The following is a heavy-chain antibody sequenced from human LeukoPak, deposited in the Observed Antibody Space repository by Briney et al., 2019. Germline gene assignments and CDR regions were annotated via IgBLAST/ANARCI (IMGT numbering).Heavy chain of an antibody. CDR2: IRYDGSNK. Sequence: PGGSLRLSCAASGFTFRSYGMHWVRQAPGKGLEWVAFIRYDGSNKYYADSVKGRFTISRDNSKNTLYLQMNSLRAEDTAVYYCAKDLEQRVPTGSDYWGQGTLVTVSS. CDR1: GFTFRSYG. D-gene: IGHD1-14*01. V-gene: IGHV3-30*02. J-gene: IGHJ4*02. CDR3: AKDLEQRVPTGSDY.